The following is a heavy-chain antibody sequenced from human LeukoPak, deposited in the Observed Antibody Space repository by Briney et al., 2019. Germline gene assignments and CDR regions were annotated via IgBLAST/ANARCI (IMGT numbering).Heavy chain of an antibody. J-gene: IGHJ4*02. CDR2: INHSGST. D-gene: IGHD3-3*01. CDR3: ARGPTRYDFWSGYYGD. V-gene: IGHV4-34*01. Sequence: SETLSLTCAVYGGSFSGYYWSWIRQPPGKGLEWIGEINHSGSTNYNPSLKSRVTISVDTSKNQFSLKLSSVTAADTAVYYCARGPTRYDFWSGYYGDWGQGTLVTVSS. CDR1: GGSFSGYY.